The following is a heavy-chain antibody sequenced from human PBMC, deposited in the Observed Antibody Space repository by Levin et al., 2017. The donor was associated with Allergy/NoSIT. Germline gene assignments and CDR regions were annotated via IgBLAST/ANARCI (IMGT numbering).Heavy chain of an antibody. D-gene: IGHD2-2*01. CDR1: GGSFSGYY. V-gene: IGHV4-34*01. CDR2: INHSGST. CDR3: ARQPVPNCSSTSCYDY. J-gene: IGHJ4*02. Sequence: PSETLSLTCAVYGGSFSGYYWSWIRQPPGKGLEWIGEINHSGSTNYNPSLKSRVTISVDTSKNQFSLKLSSVTAADTAVYYCARQPVPNCSSTSCYDYWGQGTLVTVSS.